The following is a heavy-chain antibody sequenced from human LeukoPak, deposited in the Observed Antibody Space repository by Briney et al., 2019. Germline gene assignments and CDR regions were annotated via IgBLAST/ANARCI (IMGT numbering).Heavy chain of an antibody. CDR1: GFTFSNLW. D-gene: IGHD3-22*01. J-gene: IGHJ4*02. V-gene: IGHV3-74*01. Sequence: GGSLRLSCAASGFTFSNLWMHWVRQAPGKGLVWVALIYGDGSFTRYADSVKGRFTISRDNAKNTVYLQMSSLRVEDTAVYYCARVYETNGYLYWGQGSLVTVSS. CDR3: ARVYETNGYLY. CDR2: IYGDGSFT.